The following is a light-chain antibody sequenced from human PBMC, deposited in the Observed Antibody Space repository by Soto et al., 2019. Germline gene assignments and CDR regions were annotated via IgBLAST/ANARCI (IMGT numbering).Light chain of an antibody. CDR2: GAA. V-gene: IGKV1-5*01. Sequence: NQITQSHSPLSSYLRERVTITCGASQSMSRWLAWYQQKPGKAPNLLISGAASLDAGVPARFSGSGTGTEFTLTINSLQPTDFATYYCQQYHSYPWTFGRGTKV. J-gene: IGKJ1*01. CDR3: QQYHSYPWT. CDR1: QSMSRW.